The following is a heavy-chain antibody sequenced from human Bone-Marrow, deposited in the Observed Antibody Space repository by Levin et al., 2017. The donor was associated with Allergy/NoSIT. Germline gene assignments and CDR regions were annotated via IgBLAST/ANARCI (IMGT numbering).Heavy chain of an antibody. Sequence: SVKVSCKASGGTFSTSAISWVRQAPGQGLEWMGGIIPIIDTANYAQKFQDRVTITADKSTTTAYMELSSLRSEDTAVYYCARDRGDMGQYFYSGMDVWGQGTTVTVSS. J-gene: IGHJ6*02. CDR2: IIPIIDTA. V-gene: IGHV1-69*06. D-gene: IGHD3-10*01. CDR3: ARDRGDMGQYFYSGMDV. CDR1: GGTFSTSA.